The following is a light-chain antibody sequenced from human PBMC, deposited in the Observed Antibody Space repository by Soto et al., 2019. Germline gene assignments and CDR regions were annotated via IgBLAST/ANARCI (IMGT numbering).Light chain of an antibody. CDR2: GAS. CDR3: QQYNNWPRT. CDR1: QIVSSN. V-gene: IGKV3-15*01. J-gene: IGKJ1*01. Sequence: EIVLTQSPGTLSLSPGERATLSCRASQIVSSNLAWYQQKPGQAPRLLIYGASTRATGIPARFSGSGSGTEFTLTISSLQSEDFAVYYCQQYNNWPRTFGQGTKVDIK.